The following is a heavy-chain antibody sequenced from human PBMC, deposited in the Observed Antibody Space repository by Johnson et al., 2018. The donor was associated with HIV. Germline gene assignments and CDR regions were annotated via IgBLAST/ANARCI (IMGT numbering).Heavy chain of an antibody. Sequence: VQLVESGGGLVQPGGSLRLSYAASGFTVSSNYMSWVRQAPGKGLEGVSVIYSGGSTYYADSVQGRLTISRDNSKNTLYLQMDSLRVEDTAMFYCAKVRGGWLGHDAFDLWGQGTMVTVSS. D-gene: IGHD6-19*01. V-gene: IGHV3-66*02. CDR2: IYSGGST. CDR3: AKVRGGWLGHDAFDL. CDR1: GFTVSSNY. J-gene: IGHJ3*01.